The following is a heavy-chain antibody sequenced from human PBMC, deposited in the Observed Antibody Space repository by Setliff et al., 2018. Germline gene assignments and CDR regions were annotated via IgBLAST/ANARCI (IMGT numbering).Heavy chain of an antibody. D-gene: IGHD1-1*01. J-gene: IGHJ4*02. V-gene: IGHV4-4*08. CDR2: ILTTGST. Sequence: SETLSLTCGVSGASISDSYWSWIRQPPGKGLEWIGHILTTGSTNYNPSLKSRIAISAXXXRDRFXXXXXXXXXXXXXXXXXXRFCGTSNCQRAPLFDYWGQGILVTVSS. CDR3: XRFCGTSNCQRAPLFDY. CDR1: GASISDSY.